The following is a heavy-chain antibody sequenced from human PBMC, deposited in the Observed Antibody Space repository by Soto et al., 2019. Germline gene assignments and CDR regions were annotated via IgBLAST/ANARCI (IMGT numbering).Heavy chain of an antibody. J-gene: IGHJ6*02. D-gene: IGHD4-4*01. V-gene: IGHV4-39*01. CDR2: IYYSGST. Sequence: SETLSLTCTVSGGSISSSSYYWCWIRQPPGKGLEWIGSIYYSGSTYYNPSLKSRVTISVDTSRNQFSLKLSSVTAADTAVYYCARLYDYSNYGAYYYGMDVWGQGXTVTVSS. CDR3: ARLYDYSNYGAYYYGMDV. CDR1: GGSISSSSYY.